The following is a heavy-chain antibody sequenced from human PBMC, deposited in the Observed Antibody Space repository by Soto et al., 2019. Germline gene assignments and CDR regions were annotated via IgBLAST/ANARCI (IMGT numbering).Heavy chain of an antibody. D-gene: IGHD3-9*01. V-gene: IGHV4-31*03. J-gene: IGHJ3*02. CDR3: ARVLDFHYNTGYPVGAFDI. Sequence: QVQLQESGPGLVKPSQTLSLTCTVSGGSINSGGYFWSWVRQHPGKGLEWIGYIHYSGSTYYNPSLKSRISKSGNTSKAQFSPRPRPLTAADTAGLYWARVLDFHYNTGYPVGAFDIWGQGTMVTVSS. CDR1: GGSINSGGYF. CDR2: IHYSGST.